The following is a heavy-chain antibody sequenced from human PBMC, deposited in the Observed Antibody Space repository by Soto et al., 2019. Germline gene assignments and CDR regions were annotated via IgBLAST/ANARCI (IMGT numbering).Heavy chain of an antibody. Sequence: GGSLRLSCAASGFTFSSYAMSWVRQAPGKGLEWVSAISGSGCSTYYADSVKGRFTISRYNSKNTLFLQMNSLRAEDTAVYYCAKDLRKYDFWSALAGWFDPWGQGTLVTVSS. V-gene: IGHV3-23*01. D-gene: IGHD3-3*01. CDR2: ISGSGCST. CDR1: GFTFSSYA. CDR3: AKDLRKYDFWSALAGWFDP. J-gene: IGHJ5*02.